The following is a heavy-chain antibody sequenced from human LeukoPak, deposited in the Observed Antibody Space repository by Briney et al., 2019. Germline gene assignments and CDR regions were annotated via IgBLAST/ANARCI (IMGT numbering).Heavy chain of an antibody. CDR3: ARDSRYGDYLFDY. D-gene: IGHD4-17*01. Sequence: GASVKVSCKGSGYTFTSYAMHWVRQAPGQRLEWMGWINAGNGNTKYSQKFQGRVTITRDTSASTAYMELSSLRSEDTAVYYCARDSRYGDYLFDYWGQGTLVTVSS. J-gene: IGHJ4*02. V-gene: IGHV1-3*01. CDR2: INAGNGNT. CDR1: GYTFTSYA.